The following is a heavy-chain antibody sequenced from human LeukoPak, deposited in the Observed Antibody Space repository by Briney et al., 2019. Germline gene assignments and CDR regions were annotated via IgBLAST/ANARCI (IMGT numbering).Heavy chain of an antibody. J-gene: IGHJ4*02. D-gene: IGHD1-26*01. Sequence: SETLSLTCTVSSGSISNYYWNWIRQPTGKGLEGIGYFFYSGTTKYNPSLKSRVTISLDTSRNQFSLILTSVTAADTAVYYCAREWFSGSYFDYWGQGTLVTVSS. CDR1: SGSISNYY. CDR2: FFYSGTT. V-gene: IGHV4-59*12. CDR3: AREWFSGSYFDY.